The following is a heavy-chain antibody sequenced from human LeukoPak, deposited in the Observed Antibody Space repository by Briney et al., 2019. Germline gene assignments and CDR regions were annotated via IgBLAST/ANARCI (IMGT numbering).Heavy chain of an antibody. V-gene: IGHV4-59*01. CDR3: ARGCLTAAAPWGAFDI. CDR2: IYYIWST. J-gene: IGHJ3*02. D-gene: IGHD6-13*01. CDR1: GGSIRSYY. Sequence: KSSETLSLTCTVSGGSIRSYYLIWIRQPPGKGLEWIGYIYYIWSTNYNPSLKSRVTISVDTSKNQFSLKLSSVTAADTAVYYCARGCLTAAAPWGAFDIWGQETMVTVSS.